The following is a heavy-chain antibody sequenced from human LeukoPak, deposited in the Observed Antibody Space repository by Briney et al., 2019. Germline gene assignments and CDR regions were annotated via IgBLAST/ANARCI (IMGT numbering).Heavy chain of an antibody. CDR1: GGSISSYY. CDR3: ARKDPGYSGYSDFDY. J-gene: IGHJ4*02. V-gene: IGHV4-59*08. D-gene: IGHD5-12*01. Sequence: SETLSLTCTVSGGSISSYYWSWIRQPPGKGLEWIAYIYYSGSTNYNPSLKSRVTISVDTSKNQFSLKLSSVTAADTAVYYCARKDPGYSGYSDFDYWGQGTLVTVSS. CDR2: IYYSGST.